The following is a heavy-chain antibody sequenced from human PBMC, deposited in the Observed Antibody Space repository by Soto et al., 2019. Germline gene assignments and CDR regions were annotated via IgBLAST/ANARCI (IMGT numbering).Heavy chain of an antibody. CDR1: GFTFSSYS. CDR3: ARAPVVAAESYYYSYYMDV. V-gene: IGHV3-21*01. CDR2: ISSSSSYI. D-gene: IGHD2-15*01. Sequence: GGSLRLSCAASGFTFSSYSMNWVRQAPGKGLEWVSSISSSSSYIYYADSVKGRFTISRDNAKNSLYLQMNSLRAEDTAVYYCARAPVVAAESYYYSYYMDVWGKGTTVTVSS. J-gene: IGHJ6*03.